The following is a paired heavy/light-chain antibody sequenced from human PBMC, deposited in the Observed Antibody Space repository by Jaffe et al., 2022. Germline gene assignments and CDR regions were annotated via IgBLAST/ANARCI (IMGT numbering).Light chain of an antibody. CDR2: GAS. CDR1: QSIGSN. J-gene: IGKJ2*01. V-gene: IGKV3-15*01. Sequence: EVVMTQSPATLSVSPGERATLSCRASQSIGSNLAWYQQKPGQAPRLLIYGASTRATGITARFSGSGAGTDFTLTISDLQSEDFAVYYCQQYNNWPPYTFGQGTKLEI. CDR3: QQYNNWPPYT.
Heavy chain of an antibody. CDR3: VREPRPGPRFYYYFDV. J-gene: IGHJ6*03. CDR1: GFMLRNNW. V-gene: IGHV3-7*01. Sequence: EVGLVESGGGLVQPGGSLRLSCAASGFMLRNNWMSWVRKAPGKGLEWVANSKKDGSESFYVDSVKGRFTISRDNVGNSLYLQMNSLTVEDTAVYYCVREPRPGPRFYYYFDVWGSGTTVIVS. CDR2: SKKDGSES.